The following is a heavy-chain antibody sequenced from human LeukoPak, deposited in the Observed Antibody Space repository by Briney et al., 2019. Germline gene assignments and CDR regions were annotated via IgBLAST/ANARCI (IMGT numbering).Heavy chain of an antibody. V-gene: IGHV3-23*01. CDR1: GFTFSSYA. D-gene: IGHD3-9*01. CDR2: ISGSGGST. CDR3: AKARYFDWSIDY. Sequence: GGSLRLSCAASGFTFSSYAMSWVRRAPGKGLEWVSAISGSGGSTYYADSVKGRFTISRDNSKNTLYLQMNSLRAEDTAVYYCAKARYFDWSIDYWGQGTLVTVSS. J-gene: IGHJ4*02.